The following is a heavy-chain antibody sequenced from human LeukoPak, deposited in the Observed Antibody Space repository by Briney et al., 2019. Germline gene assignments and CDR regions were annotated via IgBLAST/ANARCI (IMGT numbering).Heavy chain of an antibody. V-gene: IGHV4-39*07. D-gene: IGHD5-18*01. CDR2: IYHSGST. Sequence: PSETLSLTCTVSSGSITSTTYHWGWIRQPPGKGLEWIGSIYHSGSTYYNPSLKSRVTISVDTSKNQFSLKLSSVTAADTAVYYCARVTSLQLWLHPLLYWGQGTLVTVSS. CDR1: SGSITSTTYH. CDR3: ARVTSLQLWLHPLLY. J-gene: IGHJ4*02.